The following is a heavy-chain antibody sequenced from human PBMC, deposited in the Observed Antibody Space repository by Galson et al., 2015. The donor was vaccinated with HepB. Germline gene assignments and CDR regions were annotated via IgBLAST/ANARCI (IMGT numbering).Heavy chain of an antibody. CDR3: ARMGYCSSTGCYAPDYYYYYMDV. CDR2: IIPIFGTA. J-gene: IGHJ6*03. Sequence: SVKVSCKASGGTFSSYAISWVRQAPGQGLEWMGGIIPIFGTANYAQKFQGRVTITADESTSTAYMELSSLRSEDTAVYYCARMGYCSSTGCYAPDYYYYYMDVWGKGTTVTVSS. CDR1: GGTFSSYA. V-gene: IGHV1-69*13. D-gene: IGHD2-2*01.